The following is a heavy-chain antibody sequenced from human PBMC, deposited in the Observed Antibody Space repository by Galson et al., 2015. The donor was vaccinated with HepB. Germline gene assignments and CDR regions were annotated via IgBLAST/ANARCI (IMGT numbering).Heavy chain of an antibody. V-gene: IGHV3-11*01. CDR1: GFTFSDYY. Sequence: SLRLSCAASGFTFSDYYMNWIRQAPGKGLEWLSYISSSGITKHYADFLKGRFTISRDNAKNSVYLQMNSLTVDDTAVYYCARALCSGEPFDYWGRGTLVTVSS. D-gene: IGHD3-10*01. CDR2: ISSSGITK. CDR3: ARALCSGEPFDY. J-gene: IGHJ4*02.